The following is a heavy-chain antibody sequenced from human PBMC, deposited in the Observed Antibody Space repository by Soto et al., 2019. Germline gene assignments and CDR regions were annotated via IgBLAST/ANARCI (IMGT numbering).Heavy chain of an antibody. D-gene: IGHD6-13*01. CDR1: GFTFSSYG. V-gene: IGHV3-33*01. CDR2: IWYDGSNK. Sequence: QVQLVESGGGGVQPGRSLRLSCAASGFTFSSYGMHWVRQAPGKGLEWVAGIWYDGSNKYYADSVKGRFTISRDNSKNTLYLQMNSLRAEDTAVYYCARDAAAALYYYYYYGMDVWGQGTTVTVSS. J-gene: IGHJ6*02. CDR3: ARDAAAALYYYYYYGMDV.